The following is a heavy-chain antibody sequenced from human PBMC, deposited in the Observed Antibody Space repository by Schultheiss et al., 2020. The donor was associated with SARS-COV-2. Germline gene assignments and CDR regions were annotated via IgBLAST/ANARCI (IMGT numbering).Heavy chain of an antibody. J-gene: IGHJ4*02. CDR3: ARRLLGDGDY. Sequence: GGSLRLSCAASGFTFSSYAMHWVRQAPGKGLEWVAVISSDESRKYYADSVQGRFIISRDTSKNTLYLQMNSLRAEDTAVYYCARRLLGDGDYWGQGTLVTVSS. CDR1: GFTFSSYA. V-gene: IGHV3-30-3*01. D-gene: IGHD3-16*01. CDR2: ISSDESRK.